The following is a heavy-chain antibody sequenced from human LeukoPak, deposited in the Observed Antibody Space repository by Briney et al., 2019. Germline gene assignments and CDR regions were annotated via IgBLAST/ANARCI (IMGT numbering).Heavy chain of an antibody. Sequence: SETLSLTCTDSGGSINSYYWSWIRQPAGKGLEWIGRIYTSGTTNYNPSLKSRVTMSVDTSKKQFSLKLSSVTAADTAVYYCARAGDFWSGYPSRNYMDVWGKGTTVTVSS. CDR2: IYTSGTT. D-gene: IGHD3-3*01. V-gene: IGHV4-4*07. CDR1: GGSINSYY. J-gene: IGHJ6*03. CDR3: ARAGDFWSGYPSRNYMDV.